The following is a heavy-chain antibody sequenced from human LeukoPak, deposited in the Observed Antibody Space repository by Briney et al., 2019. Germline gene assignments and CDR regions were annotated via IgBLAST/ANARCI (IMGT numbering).Heavy chain of an antibody. CDR3: ARDTYYDILTGYYPY. CDR2: INPNSGGT. J-gene: IGHJ4*02. Sequence: GASVKVSCKASGYTFTGYYMHWVRQAPGQGLEWMGWINPNSGGTNYAQKFQGRVTMTRDTSISTAYMELSRLRSDDTAVYYCARDTYYDILTGYYPYWGQETLVTVSS. V-gene: IGHV1-2*02. CDR1: GYTFTGYY. D-gene: IGHD3-9*01.